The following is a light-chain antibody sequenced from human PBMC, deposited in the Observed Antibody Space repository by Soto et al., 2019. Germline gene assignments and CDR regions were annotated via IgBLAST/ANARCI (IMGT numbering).Light chain of an antibody. J-gene: IGKJ2*01. CDR1: QSVSSN. CDR2: WAS. Sequence: ELVMTQSPATLSVSPGERATLSCRASQSVSSNLAWYQQKPGQPPKLLIYWASTRESGVPDRFSGSGSGTDFTLTISSLQAEDVAVYYCQQYYSTPYTFGQGTKLEIK. CDR3: QQYYSTPYT. V-gene: IGKV3-15*01.